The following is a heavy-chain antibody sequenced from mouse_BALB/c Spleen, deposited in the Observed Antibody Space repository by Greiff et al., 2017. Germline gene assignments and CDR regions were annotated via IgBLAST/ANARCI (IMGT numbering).Heavy chain of an antibody. V-gene: IGHV6-6*02. CDR1: GFTFSNYW. CDR3: TRFYYDYDRGFAY. J-gene: IGHJ3*01. D-gene: IGHD2-4*01. Sequence: EVKLEESGGGLVQPGGSMKLSCVASGFTFSNYWMNWVRQSPEKGLEWVAEIRLKSNNYATHYAESVKGRFTISRDDSKSSVYLQMNNLRAEDTGIYYCTRFYYDYDRGFAYWGQGTLVTVSA. CDR2: IRLKSNNYAT.